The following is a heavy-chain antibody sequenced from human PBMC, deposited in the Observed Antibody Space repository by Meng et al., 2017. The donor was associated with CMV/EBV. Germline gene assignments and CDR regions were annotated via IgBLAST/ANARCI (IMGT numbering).Heavy chain of an antibody. V-gene: IGHV1-8*01. CDR3: ARVRRVTAYYGMDV. J-gene: IGHJ6*02. CDR2: MNPNSGNT. D-gene: IGHD5-18*01. CDR1: GYTFTSYD. Sequence: ASVKVSCKASGYTFTSYDINWVRQATGQGLEWMGWMNPNSGNTGYAQKFQGRVTMTRNTSISTAYMELSSLRSEDTAVYYCARVRRVTAYYGMDVWGQGTTVTVSS.